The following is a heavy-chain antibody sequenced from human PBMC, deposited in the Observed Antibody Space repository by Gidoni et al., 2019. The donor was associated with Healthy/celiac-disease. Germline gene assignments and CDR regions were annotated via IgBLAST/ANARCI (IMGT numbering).Heavy chain of an antibody. CDR2: MSGRGGST. V-gene: IGHV3-23*01. D-gene: IGHD6-13*01. CDR1: GFTFSSYA. J-gene: IGHJ5*02. Sequence: EVQLLESGGGLVQPGGSLRISCAASGFTFSSYAMSWVRQAPGKGLEWVSAMSGRGGSTYYADSVKGRFTISRDNSKNTLYLQMNSLRAEDTAVYYCAKSQQQLVFDWFDPWGQGTLVTVSS. CDR3: AKSQQQLVFDWFDP.